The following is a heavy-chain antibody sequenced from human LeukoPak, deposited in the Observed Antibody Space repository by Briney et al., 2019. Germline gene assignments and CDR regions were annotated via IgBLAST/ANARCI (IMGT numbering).Heavy chain of an antibody. V-gene: IGHV1-18*01. Sequence: ASVKVSCKGSGYTFTSYGISWVRQAPGQGPEWMGWISAYNGNTNYAQKLQGRVTMTTDTSTSTAYMELRSLRSDDTAVYYCARGSIGPVGLWFGELPYYYYGMDVWGQGTTVTVSS. J-gene: IGHJ6*02. CDR3: ARGSIGPVGLWFGELPYYYYGMDV. D-gene: IGHD3-10*01. CDR2: ISAYNGNT. CDR1: GYTFTSYG.